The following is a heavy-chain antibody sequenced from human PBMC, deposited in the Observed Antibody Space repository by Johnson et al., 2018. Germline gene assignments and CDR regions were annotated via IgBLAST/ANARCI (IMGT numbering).Heavy chain of an antibody. CDR1: GYTFTSYY. Sequence: QVQLVQSGAEVKKPGASVKVSCKASGYTFTSYYMHWVRQAPGQGLEWMGIINPSGGSTSYAQKFQGRVTMTRDTSTSTVYMELSSLRSEDTAVYYCARAPREGDYALDAFDIWGQGTMVTVSS. D-gene: IGHD4-17*01. CDR2: INPSGGST. J-gene: IGHJ3*02. V-gene: IGHV1-46*01. CDR3: ARAPREGDYALDAFDI.